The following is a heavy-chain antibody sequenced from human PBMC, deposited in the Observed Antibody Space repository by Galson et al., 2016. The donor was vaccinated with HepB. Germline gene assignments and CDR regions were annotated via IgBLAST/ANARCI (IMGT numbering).Heavy chain of an antibody. J-gene: IGHJ6*02. CDR1: DGSIRSSSFP. Sequence: ETLSLTCTVSDGSIRSSSFPWGWIRQPPGKGLEWIGTVYRGKTYYSPSLAGRVTISAGMPTDLFSLKLSSVTAADTAVYYCARTGFQLVGYYYYGMDVWGQGTTVTVSS. V-gene: IGHV4-39*02. D-gene: IGHD6-6*01. CDR3: ARTGFQLVGYYYYGMDV. CDR2: VYRGKT.